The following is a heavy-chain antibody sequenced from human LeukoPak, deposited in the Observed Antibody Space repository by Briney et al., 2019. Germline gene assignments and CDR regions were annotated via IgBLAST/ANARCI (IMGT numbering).Heavy chain of an antibody. J-gene: IGHJ4*02. CDR1: GFTFAGYE. CDR3: ARLRGSALDY. CDR2: ISSSGSTI. V-gene: IGHV3-48*03. D-gene: IGHD6-25*01. Sequence: PGGSLRLSCAASGFTFAGYEMNWVRQAPGRGLEWVSYISSSGSTIYYADCVKGRFTISRDNAKNSLSLQMNSLRAEDTAVYFCARLRGSALDYWGQGALVTVSS.